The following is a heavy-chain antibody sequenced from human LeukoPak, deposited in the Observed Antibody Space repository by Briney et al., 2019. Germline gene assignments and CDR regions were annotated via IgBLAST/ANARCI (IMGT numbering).Heavy chain of an antibody. J-gene: IGHJ4*02. CDR2: INPSGGST. Sequence: ASVKVSCKASGYTFTSYYMHWVRQAPGQGLEWMGIINPSGGSTSYAQKFQGRVTMTRDMSTSTVYMELSSLRSEDTAVYYCARDRDRRYDYVWGSYRYPDCWGQGTLVTVSS. D-gene: IGHD3-16*02. CDR3: ARDRDRRYDYVWGSYRYPDC. V-gene: IGHV1-46*01. CDR1: GYTFTSYY.